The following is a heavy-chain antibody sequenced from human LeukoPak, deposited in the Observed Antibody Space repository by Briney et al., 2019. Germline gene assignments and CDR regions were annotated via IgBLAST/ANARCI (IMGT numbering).Heavy chain of an antibody. V-gene: IGHV4-34*01. Sequence: SETLSLTCAVYGVSFSGYYWNWIRQPPGKGLEWIGEINHSGSTNYNPSLKSRVTISVDTSKNQFSLKLSSVTAADTAVYYCARGLKSLNYDFWSGYSSCWFDPWGQGTLVTVSS. CDR1: GVSFSGYY. D-gene: IGHD3-3*01. J-gene: IGHJ5*02. CDR3: ARGLKSLNYDFWSGYSSCWFDP. CDR2: INHSGST.